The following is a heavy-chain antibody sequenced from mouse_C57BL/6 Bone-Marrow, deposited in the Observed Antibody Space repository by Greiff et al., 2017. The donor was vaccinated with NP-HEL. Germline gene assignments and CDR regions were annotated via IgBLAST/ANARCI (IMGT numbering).Heavy chain of an antibody. Sequence: ESGPGLVKPSQSLSLTCSVTGYSITSGYYWNWIRQFPGNKLEWMGYISYDGSNNYNPSLKNRIPITRDTSKNQLFLKLNSVTTEDTATYYCARYYYGSSYGYWGQGTTLPVSS. V-gene: IGHV3-6*01. CDR2: ISYDGSN. D-gene: IGHD1-1*01. J-gene: IGHJ2*01. CDR3: ARYYYGSSYGY. CDR1: GYSITSGYY.